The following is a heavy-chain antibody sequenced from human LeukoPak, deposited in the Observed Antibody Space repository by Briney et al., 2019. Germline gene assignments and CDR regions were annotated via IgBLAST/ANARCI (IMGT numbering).Heavy chain of an antibody. D-gene: IGHD2-15*01. CDR3: ARGDGYCSGGSCMIFDY. CDR1: GYTFTGYY. Sequence: GASVKVSCKASGYTFTGYYMHWVRQAPGQGLEWMGWINPNSGGTNYAQKLQGRVTMTTDSSTSTAYMELRSLRSDDTAVYYCARGDGYCSGGSCMIFDYWGQGTLVTVSS. V-gene: IGHV1-2*02. CDR2: INPNSGGT. J-gene: IGHJ4*02.